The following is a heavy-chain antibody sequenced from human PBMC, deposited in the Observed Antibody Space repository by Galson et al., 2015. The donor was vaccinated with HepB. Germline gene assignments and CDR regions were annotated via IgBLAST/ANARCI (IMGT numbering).Heavy chain of an antibody. D-gene: IGHD3-22*01. V-gene: IGHV1-69*13. CDR2: IIPIFGTA. J-gene: IGHJ3*02. CDR3: ASAYYYDSSDYYTDAFDI. Sequence: SVKVSCKASGGTFSSYAISWVRQAPGQGLEWMGGIIPIFGTANYAQKSQGRVTITADESTSTAYMELSSLRSEDTAVYYCASAYYYDSSDYYTDAFDIWGQGTMVTVSS. CDR1: GGTFSSYA.